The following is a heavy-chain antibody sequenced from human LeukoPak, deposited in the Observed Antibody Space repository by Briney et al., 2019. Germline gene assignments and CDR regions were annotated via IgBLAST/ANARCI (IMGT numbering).Heavy chain of an antibody. V-gene: IGHV3-53*05. CDR1: GFTVSSNY. CDR3: ARDKPEVATFDY. CDR2: IYSGGST. J-gene: IGHJ4*02. Sequence: GGSLRLSCAASGFTVSSNYMSWVRQAPGKGLEWVSVIYSGGSTYYADSVKGRFTISRDNSKNTLYLQMNSLRSEDTAVYYCARDKPEVATFDYWGQGTLVTVSS. D-gene: IGHD5-24*01.